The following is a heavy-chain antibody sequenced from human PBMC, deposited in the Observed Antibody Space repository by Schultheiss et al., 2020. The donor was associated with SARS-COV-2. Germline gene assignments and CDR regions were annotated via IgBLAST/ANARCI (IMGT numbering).Heavy chain of an antibody. CDR2: IIPIFGTA. D-gene: IGHD2-2*01. J-gene: IGHJ6*02. CDR1: GGTFSSYA. CDR3: ARDLPPAAIGLDYYGMDV. Sequence: KISCKTSGGTFSSYAISWVRQAPGQGLEWMGGIIPIFGTANYAQKFQGRVTITADESTSTAYMELSSLRSEDTAVYYCARDLPPAAIGLDYYGMDVWGQGTTVTVSS. V-gene: IGHV1-69*01.